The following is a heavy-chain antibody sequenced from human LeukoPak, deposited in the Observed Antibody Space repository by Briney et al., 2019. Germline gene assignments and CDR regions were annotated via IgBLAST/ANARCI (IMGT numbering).Heavy chain of an antibody. CDR1: GGSISSYY. J-gene: IGHJ5*02. D-gene: IGHD3-3*01. Sequence: KTSETLSLTCTVSGGSISSYYWSWIRQPPGMGLEWIGYIYYSGSTNYNPSLKSRVTISVDTSKNQFSLKLSSVTAADTAVYYCARTVRSGYDFWSGSLSFDPWGQGTLVTVSS. CDR2: IYYSGST. CDR3: ARTVRSGYDFWSGSLSFDP. V-gene: IGHV4-59*08.